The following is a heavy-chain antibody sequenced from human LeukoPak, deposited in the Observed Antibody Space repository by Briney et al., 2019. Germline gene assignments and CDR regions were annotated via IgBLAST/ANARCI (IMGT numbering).Heavy chain of an antibody. CDR2: VIPLFGTA. CDR1: GGTFSSYA. D-gene: IGHD3-16*01. J-gene: IGHJ3*02. V-gene: IGHV1-69*13. Sequence: SVTVSCKASGGTFSSYAISWVRQAPGQGLEWMGGVIPLFGTANYAQRFQGRVTITADESTSTAYMELSSLRSEDTAVYYCARKPFGHSRDGDAFDIWGQGTMVTVSS. CDR3: ARKPFGHSRDGDAFDI.